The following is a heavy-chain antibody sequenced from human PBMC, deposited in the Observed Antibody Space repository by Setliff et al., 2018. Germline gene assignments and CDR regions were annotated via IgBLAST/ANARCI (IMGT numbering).Heavy chain of an antibody. CDR2: FIPILGAT. CDR3: ARELRSPYWHLDS. CDR1: GGTFSSSG. V-gene: IGHV1-69*13. J-gene: IGHJ5*01. D-gene: IGHD3-16*01. Sequence: SVKVSCKSSGGTFSSSGITWVRQAPGQGLQWLGRFIPILGATNYAQNFQGRVTITADESTSTGYMKLRSLRSDDTAVYYCARELRSPYWHLDSWGQGTQVTVSS.